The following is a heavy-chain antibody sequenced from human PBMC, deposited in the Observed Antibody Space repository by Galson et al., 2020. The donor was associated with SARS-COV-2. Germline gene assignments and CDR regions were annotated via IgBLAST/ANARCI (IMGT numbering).Heavy chain of an antibody. J-gene: IGHJ4*02. CDR3: ARGGRDVTMLLMIATAASYYFDF. D-gene: IGHD2-21*01. CDR1: GGSFSGYY. CDR2: ITPAGSI. Sequence: SQASETLSLTCAVYGGSFSGYYWGWIRQSPGKGLEWIGEITPAGSININPPLKSRVTISKDTSKNQFSLRLRSVTAADTAMYFCARGGRDVTMLLMIATAASYYFDFWGQGSLVTVSS. V-gene: IGHV4-34*01.